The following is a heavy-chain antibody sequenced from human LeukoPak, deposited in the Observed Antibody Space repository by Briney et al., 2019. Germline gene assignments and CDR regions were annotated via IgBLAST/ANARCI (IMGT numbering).Heavy chain of an antibody. Sequence: PGGSLRLSCAASGFTFSSYSMNWVRQAPGKGLEWVSSISSSSSSYIYYADSVKGRFTISRDNAKNSLYLQMNSLRAEDTAVYYCARGVMATITPNDDYWGQGTLVTVSS. CDR1: GFTFSSYS. D-gene: IGHD5-12*01. CDR3: ARGVMATITPNDDY. CDR2: ISSSSSSYI. V-gene: IGHV3-21*01. J-gene: IGHJ4*02.